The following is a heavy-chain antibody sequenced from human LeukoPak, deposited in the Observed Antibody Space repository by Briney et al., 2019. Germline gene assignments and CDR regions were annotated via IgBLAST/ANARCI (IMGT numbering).Heavy chain of an antibody. CDR1: GGTFSSYA. Sequence: ASVKVSCKASGGTFSSYAISWVRQAPGQGLEWMGGIIPIFGTANYAQKFQGRVTITADESTSTAYMELSRLRCEDTAVYYCAREDYGGNPHGYWGQGTLVTVSS. V-gene: IGHV1-69*13. D-gene: IGHD4-23*01. CDR2: IIPIFGTA. CDR3: AREDYGGNPHGY. J-gene: IGHJ4*02.